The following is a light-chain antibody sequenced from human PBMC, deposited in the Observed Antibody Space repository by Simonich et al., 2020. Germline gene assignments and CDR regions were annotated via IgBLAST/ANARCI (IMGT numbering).Light chain of an antibody. CDR2: DAS. CDR1: QSISNY. Sequence: DIQMTQSPSAMSASVGDRVTITCRASQSISNYLNWYQQKPGKAHKLLIYDASNLETGVPSRFSGSGSGTDFTFTISSLQPEDIATYYCQQYDNLPITFGQGTRLEIK. V-gene: IGKV1-33*01. J-gene: IGKJ5*01. CDR3: QQYDNLPIT.